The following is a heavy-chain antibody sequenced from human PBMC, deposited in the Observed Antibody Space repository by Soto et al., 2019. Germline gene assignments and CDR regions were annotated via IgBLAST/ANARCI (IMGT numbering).Heavy chain of an antibody. Sequence: ASVKVSCKASGGTFSSYAISWVRQAPGQGLEWMGGIIPIFGTANYAQKFRGRVTITADESTSTAYMELSSLRSEDTAVYYCARDKAVVPAATIPYYYYYYGMDVWGQGTTVTVSS. D-gene: IGHD2-2*01. J-gene: IGHJ6*02. CDR2: IIPIFGTA. CDR3: ARDKAVVPAATIPYYYYYYGMDV. CDR1: GGTFSSYA. V-gene: IGHV1-69*13.